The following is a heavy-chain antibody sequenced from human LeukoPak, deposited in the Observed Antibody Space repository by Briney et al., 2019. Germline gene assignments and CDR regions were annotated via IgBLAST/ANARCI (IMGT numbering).Heavy chain of an antibody. D-gene: IGHD6-13*01. Sequence: ASVKVSCKASGYIFTSYAMHWVRQAPGQRLEWMGWINAGNGNTKYSQKFQGRVTITRDTSASTAYMELSSLRSEDTAVYYCATGIAPGAFDIWGQGTMVTVSS. V-gene: IGHV1-3*01. CDR1: GYIFTSYA. CDR3: ATGIAPGAFDI. CDR2: INAGNGNT. J-gene: IGHJ3*02.